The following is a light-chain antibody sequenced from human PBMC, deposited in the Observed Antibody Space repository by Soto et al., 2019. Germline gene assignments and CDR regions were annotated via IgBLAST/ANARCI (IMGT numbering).Light chain of an antibody. J-gene: IGLJ2*01. CDR3: TSWTTSTTMI. Sequence: QSVLTQPASVSGSPGQSITISCTGTSSDIGAYNFVSWYQQHPGKDPKLMLYDVNIRPSGVSNRFSGSKSGNTASLTTSGLQAEDEADYYCTSWTTSTTMIFGGGTKLTVL. CDR2: DVN. V-gene: IGLV2-14*03. CDR1: SSDIGAYNF.